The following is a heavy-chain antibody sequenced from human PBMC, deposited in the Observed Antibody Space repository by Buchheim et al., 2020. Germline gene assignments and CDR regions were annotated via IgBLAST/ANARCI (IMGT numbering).Heavy chain of an antibody. CDR3: AKHLTMRNKERYFDL. D-gene: IGHD3-22*01. J-gene: IGHJ2*01. V-gene: IGHV3-23*01. Sequence: EVQLLESGGNLVQPGGSLRLSCAASGFTFSSYAMSWVRQTPGKGLEWVSSISGSGGFTYYADSVKGRFTMSRDNSKNTLYLQMNSLRAEDTAVYYCAKHLTMRNKERYFDLWGRGTL. CDR2: ISGSGGFT. CDR1: GFTFSSYA.